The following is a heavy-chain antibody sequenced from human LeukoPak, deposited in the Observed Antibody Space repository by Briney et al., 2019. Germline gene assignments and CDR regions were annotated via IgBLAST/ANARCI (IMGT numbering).Heavy chain of an antibody. D-gene: IGHD4-17*01. CDR2: IRRDGRSK. V-gene: IGHV3-30*02. Sequence: PGGSLRLSCAASGFTFTDFGMHWDRQAPGKGLDWVSHIRRDGRSKFYAESVKGRFTISRDNSKNTLYLQMNSLRAEDTAVYYCAKDRDDYGDDCWGQGILVTVTT. CDR1: GFTFTDFG. J-gene: IGHJ4*02. CDR3: AKDRDDYGDDC.